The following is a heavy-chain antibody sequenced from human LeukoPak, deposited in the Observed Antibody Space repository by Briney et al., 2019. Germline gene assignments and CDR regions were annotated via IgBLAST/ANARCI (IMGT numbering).Heavy chain of an antibody. CDR3: ARGGHIAAAGMGY. CDR2: IYYSGST. J-gene: IGHJ4*02. D-gene: IGHD6-13*01. V-gene: IGHV4-61*08. CDR1: GGSISSGDYY. Sequence: SETLSLTCTVSGGSISSGDYYWSWIRQPPGKGLEWIGYIYYSGSTNYNPSLKSRVSISVDTSKNQFSLKLSSVTAADTAVYYCARGGHIAAAGMGYWGQGTLVTVSS.